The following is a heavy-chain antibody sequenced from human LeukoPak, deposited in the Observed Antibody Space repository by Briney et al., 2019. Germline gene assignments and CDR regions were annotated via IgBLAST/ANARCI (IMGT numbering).Heavy chain of an antibody. CDR1: GFTFSSYFW. V-gene: IGHV3-74*01. CDR2: IKSDGSIS. D-gene: IGHD4-23*01. J-gene: IGHJ4*02. Sequence: PGGSLRLSCAASGFTFSSYFWMHWVRQGPGKGLVWVSRIKSDGSISTYADSVKGRFTISRDNAKNSLYLQMNTLRAEDTAVYYCVRDLDLGGYSSFEYWGQGTLVTVSS. CDR3: VRDLDLGGYSSFEY.